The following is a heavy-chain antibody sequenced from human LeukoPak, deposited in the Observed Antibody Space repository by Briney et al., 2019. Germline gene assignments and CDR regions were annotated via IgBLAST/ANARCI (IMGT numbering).Heavy chain of an antibody. CDR3: ARVGGTAMALTYFDY. CDR1: GFTFSSYA. D-gene: IGHD5-18*01. Sequence: GGSLRLSCAASGFTFSSYAMHWVRQAPGKGLEWVAVILYDGSNKYYADSVKGRFTISRDNSKNTLYLQMNSLRAEDTAVYYCARVGGTAMALTYFDYWGQGTLVTVSS. J-gene: IGHJ4*02. V-gene: IGHV3-30*04. CDR2: ILYDGSNK.